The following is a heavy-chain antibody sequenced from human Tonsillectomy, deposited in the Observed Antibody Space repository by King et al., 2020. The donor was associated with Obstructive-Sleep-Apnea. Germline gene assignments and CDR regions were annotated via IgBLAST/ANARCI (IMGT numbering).Heavy chain of an antibody. V-gene: IGHV4-30-4*01. CDR2: IFYSGKT. Sequence: VQLQESGAGLVKPSQTLSLTCSVSGVSISNSDYYWSWFRQPPGKGLEWIGRIFYSGKTAYNSSLQSRLTISLGTSKNQFSLSLTSVTAADTAIYYCARENQRLIHCSYTGCDSKYSGMDVWGQGTTVAVS. CDR1: GVSISNSDYY. D-gene: IGHD6-6*01. J-gene: IGHJ6*02. CDR3: ARENQRLIHCSYTGCDSKYSGMDV.